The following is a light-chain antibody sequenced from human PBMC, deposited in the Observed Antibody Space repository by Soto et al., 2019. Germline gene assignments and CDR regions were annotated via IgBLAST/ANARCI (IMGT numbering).Light chain of an antibody. CDR1: QTVNSIY. CDR3: QQYDTSPRT. Sequence: EIVLTQSPGTLSLYRGERATLSCRASQTVNSIYFAWYQRKPGQAPRLLIYGASNRATGIPDRFSGSGSGTDFHLTISRLEAEDFGVYYCQQYDTSPRTFGQGTKVEIK. J-gene: IGKJ1*01. V-gene: IGKV3-20*01. CDR2: GAS.